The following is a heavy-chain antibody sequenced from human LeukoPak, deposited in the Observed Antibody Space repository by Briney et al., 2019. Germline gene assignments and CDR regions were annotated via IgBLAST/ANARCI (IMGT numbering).Heavy chain of an antibody. CDR2: INPNSGGT. J-gene: IGHJ4*02. CDR3: ARDGYSYGYAHFFDY. Sequence: GASVKVSCKASGYTFTGYYMHWVRQAPGQGLEWMGWINPNSGGTNYAQKFQGRVTMTRDTSTSTVYMELSSLRSEDTAVYYCARDGYSYGYAHFFDYWGQGTLVTVSS. D-gene: IGHD5-18*01. V-gene: IGHV1-2*02. CDR1: GYTFTGYY.